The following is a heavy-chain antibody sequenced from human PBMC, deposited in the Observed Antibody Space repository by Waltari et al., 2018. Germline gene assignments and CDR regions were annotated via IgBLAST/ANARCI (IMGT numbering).Heavy chain of an antibody. CDR2: VYHGGIS. CDR3: ARGGPSLF. D-gene: IGHD3-16*01. CDR1: GDSVNNTSYY. Sequence: QLRLQESGPGVVRPSATLSLTCTVSGDSVNNTSYYWGWPRQAPKKGLEWIGSVYHGGISYHNPSLKSRVTISVDTSRNQFSLRLTSVTAADTAIYYCARGGPSLFWGQGTLVTVSS. V-gene: IGHV4-39*07. J-gene: IGHJ4*02.